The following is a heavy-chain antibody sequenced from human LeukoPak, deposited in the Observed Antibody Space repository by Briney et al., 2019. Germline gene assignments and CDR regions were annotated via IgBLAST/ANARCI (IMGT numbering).Heavy chain of an antibody. V-gene: IGHV1-58*02. CDR1: GFTFTSSA. D-gene: IGHD5-18*01. J-gene: IGHJ4*02. CDR2: IVVGSGNT. Sequence: SVKVSCKASGFTFTSSAMQWVRQARGQRLEWIGWIVVGSGNTNYAQKFQGRVTMTGDTSISTAYMELSRLSSDDTAIYYCAGRPDTAMVAIFDYWGQGTLVTVSS. CDR3: AGRPDTAMVAIFDY.